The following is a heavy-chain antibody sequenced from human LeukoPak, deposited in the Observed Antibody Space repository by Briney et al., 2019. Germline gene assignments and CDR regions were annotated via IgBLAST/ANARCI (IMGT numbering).Heavy chain of an antibody. Sequence: SVKVSCKASGGTFSSYAISWVRQAPGQGLEWMGGIIPIFGTANYAQKFQGRVTITADESTSTAYMELSSLRSEDTAVYYCARGTALITTTVTTLFDYWGQGTLVTVSS. V-gene: IGHV1-69*13. CDR1: GGTFSSYA. J-gene: IGHJ4*02. CDR2: IIPIFGTA. CDR3: ARGTALITTTVTTLFDY. D-gene: IGHD4-17*01.